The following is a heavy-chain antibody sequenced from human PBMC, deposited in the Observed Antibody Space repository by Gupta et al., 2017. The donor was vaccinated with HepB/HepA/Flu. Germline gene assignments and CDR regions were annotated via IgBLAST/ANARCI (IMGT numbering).Heavy chain of an antibody. D-gene: IGHD6-19*01. J-gene: IGHJ4*02. CDR1: GFTFSSFG. CDR2: IVGDGGKT. Sequence: EVQLLESGGGLVQPGGSLRLSCAASGFTFSSFGMSWVRQAPGKGLEWVSDIVGDGGKTHYADPLKGRFTISRDNSKNTVYLQMSSLSPEDTAVYYCAKALSSGRLYYFDFRGQGTLVTVSS. CDR3: AKALSSGRLYYFDF. V-gene: IGHV3-23*01.